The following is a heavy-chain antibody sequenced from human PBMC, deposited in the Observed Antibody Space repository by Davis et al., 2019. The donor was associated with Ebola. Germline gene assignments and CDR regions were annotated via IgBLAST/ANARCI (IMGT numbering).Heavy chain of an antibody. CDR1: GGSISSYY. Sequence: MPSETLSLTCTVSGGSISSYYWSWIRQPPGKGLEWIGYIYYSGSTNYNPSLKSRVTISVDTSKNQFSLKLSSVTAADTAVYYCAREGSWAHAVPDAGFFDHWGQGTLVTVSS. CDR2: IYYSGST. CDR3: AREGSWAHAVPDAGFFDH. D-gene: IGHD6-13*01. J-gene: IGHJ4*02. V-gene: IGHV4-59*01.